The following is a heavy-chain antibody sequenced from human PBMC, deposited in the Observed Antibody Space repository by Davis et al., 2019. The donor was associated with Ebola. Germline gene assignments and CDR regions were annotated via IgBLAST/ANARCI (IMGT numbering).Heavy chain of an antibody. J-gene: IGHJ4*02. CDR2: INSDGSST. D-gene: IGHD3-10*01. Sequence: GESLKISCAASGFTFSSYWMHWVRQAPGKGLVWVSRINSDGSSTSYADSVKGRFTISRDNAKNTLYLQMNSLRAEDTAVNYCASRLLWFGDWGQGTLVTVSS. CDR1: GFTFSSYW. V-gene: IGHV3-74*01. CDR3: ASRLLWFGD.